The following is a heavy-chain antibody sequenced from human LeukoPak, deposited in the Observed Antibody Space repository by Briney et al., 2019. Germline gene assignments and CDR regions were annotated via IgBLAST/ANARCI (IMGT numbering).Heavy chain of an antibody. CDR3: GHPELP. J-gene: IGHJ4*02. Sequence: GGSLRLSCAASGFTFSSYTMSWVRQAPGKGLEWVSGITSSGAHTYYVDSEKGRFTISRDNSKNMLYVQMTSLRAEDTAVYYCGHPELPWGQGTLVTVSS. V-gene: IGHV3-23*01. CDR2: ITSSGAHT. CDR1: GFTFSSYT. D-gene: IGHD1-1*01.